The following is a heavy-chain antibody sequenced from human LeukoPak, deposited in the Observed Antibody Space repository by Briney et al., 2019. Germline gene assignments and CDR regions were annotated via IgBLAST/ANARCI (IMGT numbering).Heavy chain of an antibody. V-gene: IGHV4-38-2*02. CDR1: GYSISSGYY. CDR2: IYHSGST. CDR3: ARARFGEFTTDYYYYYMDV. D-gene: IGHD3-10*01. Sequence: PSETLSLTCTVSGYSISSGYYWGWIRQPPGKGREWIGSIYHSGSTYYNPSLKSRVTISVDTSKNQFSLKLSSVTAADTAVYYCARARFGEFTTDYYYYYMDVWGKETTVTVSS. J-gene: IGHJ6*03.